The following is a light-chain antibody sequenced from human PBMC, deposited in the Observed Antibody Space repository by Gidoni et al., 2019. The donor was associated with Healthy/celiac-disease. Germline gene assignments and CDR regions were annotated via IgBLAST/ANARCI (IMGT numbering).Light chain of an antibody. CDR3: CSYAGSYTPTYV. CDR2: DVS. CDR1: SSDVGGYNY. V-gene: IGLV2-11*01. J-gene: IGLJ1*01. Sequence: QSALTQPRSVSGSPGQSVTISCTGTSSDVGGYNYVSWYQQHPGKAPKLMISDVSKRPSGVPDRFSGSKSGNTASLTISGLQAEDEADYYCCSYAGSYTPTYVFGTGTKVTVL.